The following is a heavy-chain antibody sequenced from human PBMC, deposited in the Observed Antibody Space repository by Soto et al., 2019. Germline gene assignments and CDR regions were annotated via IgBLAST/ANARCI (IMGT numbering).Heavy chain of an antibody. CDR2: IYWDDDK. J-gene: IGHJ4*02. D-gene: IGHD3-10*01. CDR1: GFSLSTSGVG. Sequence: QITLKESGPTLVKPTQTLTLTCTFSGFSLSTSGVGVGWIRQPPGKALEWLALIYWDDDKRYSPSLKSRLTITKDNSKNQVVLTMTTMDPVDTATYNCGYYYGTDLDYWGQGTLVTVSS. CDR3: GYYYGTDLDY. V-gene: IGHV2-5*02.